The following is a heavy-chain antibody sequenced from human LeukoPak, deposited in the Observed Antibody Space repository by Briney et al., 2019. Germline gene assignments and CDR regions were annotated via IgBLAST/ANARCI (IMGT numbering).Heavy chain of an antibody. D-gene: IGHD2-15*01. J-gene: IGHJ3*02. CDR2: INHSGST. CDR1: GGSISSYY. V-gene: IGHV4-34*01. Sequence: SETLSLTCTVSGGSISSYYWSWIRQPPGKGLEWIGEINHSGSTNYNPSLKSRVTISADTSKNQFSLKLSSVTAADTAVYYCAREIGPRYCSGGSCPDAFDIWGQGTMVTVSS. CDR3: AREIGPRYCSGGSCPDAFDI.